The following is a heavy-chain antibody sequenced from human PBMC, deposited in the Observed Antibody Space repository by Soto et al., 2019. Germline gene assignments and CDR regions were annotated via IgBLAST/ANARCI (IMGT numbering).Heavy chain of an antibody. J-gene: IGHJ5*02. CDR3: ARDRQYYYDSSGYFSRWFDP. CDR2: IYYSGST. CDR1: GGSISSYY. V-gene: IGHV4-59*01. Sequence: SETLSLTCTVSGGSISSYYWSWIRQPPGKGLEWIGYIYYSGSTNYNPSLKSRVTISVDTSKNQFSLKLSSVTAADTAVYYCARDRQYYYDSSGYFSRWFDPWGQGTLVTGS. D-gene: IGHD3-22*01.